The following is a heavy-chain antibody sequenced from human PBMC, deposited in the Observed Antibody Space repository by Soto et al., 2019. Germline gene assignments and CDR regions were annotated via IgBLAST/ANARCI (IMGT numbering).Heavy chain of an antibody. CDR2: MTGSGTGT. Sequence: EVQLLESGGGLVQPGGSLRLSCTASGFTLSSYAMSWVRQAPGKGLEWVSTMTGSGTGTYYADSVKGRFTISRDNSKNPLDLQMNSLRAEDTALYYCAKAFIVGPSRDAFDIWGQGTMVTVSS. CDR3: AKAFIVGPSRDAFDI. D-gene: IGHD1-26*01. J-gene: IGHJ3*02. CDR1: GFTLSSYA. V-gene: IGHV3-23*01.